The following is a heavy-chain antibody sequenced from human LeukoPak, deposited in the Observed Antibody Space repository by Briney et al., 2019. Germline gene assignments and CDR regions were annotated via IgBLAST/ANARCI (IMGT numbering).Heavy chain of an antibody. V-gene: IGHV1-69*05. J-gene: IGHJ6*04. Sequence: VASVKVSCKASGGTFSRYAISWVRQAPGQGLEWMGGIIPIFGTANYAQKFQGRVTITTDESTNTAYMELSSLRSEDTAVYYCARDMRYCSSTSCYSLYLDVWGKGTTVTVSS. D-gene: IGHD2-2*01. CDR1: GGTFSRYA. CDR2: IIPIFGTA. CDR3: ARDMRYCSSTSCYSLYLDV.